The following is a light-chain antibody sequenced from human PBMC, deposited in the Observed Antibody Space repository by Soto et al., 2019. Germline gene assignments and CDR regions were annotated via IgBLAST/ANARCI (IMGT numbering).Light chain of an antibody. V-gene: IGKV1-39*01. Sequence: DIQLTQSPSSLSASVGDRVSMSCRASQSISNYLNWYQQKPGKAPKVLIFAASTIQSGVPSRFRGSGTGTDFTLTITSLQPEDFETYYCQQSYSRTFGQGTKVE. J-gene: IGKJ1*01. CDR1: QSISNY. CDR3: QQSYSRT. CDR2: AAS.